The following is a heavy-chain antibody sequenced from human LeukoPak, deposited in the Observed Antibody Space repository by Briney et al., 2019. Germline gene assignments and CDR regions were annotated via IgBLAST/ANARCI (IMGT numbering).Heavy chain of an antibody. CDR3: ARDDDFVDY. CDR1: GYTFTGYY. CDR2: INPNSGGT. D-gene: IGHD1-1*01. Sequence: ASVKVSCKASGYTFTGYYMHWVRQAPGQGLGWMGWINPNSGGTNYAQKFRGRVTMTRDTSNSTAYMDLSRLRSDDTAVYYCARDDDFVDYWGQGSLVTVPS. J-gene: IGHJ4*02. V-gene: IGHV1-2*02.